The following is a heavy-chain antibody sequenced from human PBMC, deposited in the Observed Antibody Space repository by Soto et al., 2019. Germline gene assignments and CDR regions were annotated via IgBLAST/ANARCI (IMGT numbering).Heavy chain of an antibody. Sequence: QVQLQESGPGLVNPSQTLSLTCTVSGGSISSGGYYWSWIRQHPGKGLEWIGYIYYSGSTYYNPSLKSRVTISVDTSKNQCSLKLSSVTAADTAVYYCASGDSSSHYCDYWGQGTLVSVSS. J-gene: IGHJ4*02. CDR1: GGSISSGGYY. D-gene: IGHD6-6*01. V-gene: IGHV4-31*03. CDR2: IYYSGST. CDR3: ASGDSSSHYCDY.